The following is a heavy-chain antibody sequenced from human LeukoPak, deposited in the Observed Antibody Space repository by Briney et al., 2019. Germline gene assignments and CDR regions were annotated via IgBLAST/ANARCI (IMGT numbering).Heavy chain of an antibody. V-gene: IGHV3-30*02. D-gene: IGHD3-22*01. Sequence: GGSLRLSCAASGFTFSNYGMQWVRQAPGKGLEWVAFIRYDGGNKYYADSVKGRLTISRDNSKNTLYLQMNSLRTEDTAVYYCARDPRTYYYDSSGYYRYFDYWGQGTLVTVSS. CDR3: ARDPRTYYYDSSGYYRYFDY. J-gene: IGHJ4*02. CDR1: GFTFSNYG. CDR2: IRYDGGNK.